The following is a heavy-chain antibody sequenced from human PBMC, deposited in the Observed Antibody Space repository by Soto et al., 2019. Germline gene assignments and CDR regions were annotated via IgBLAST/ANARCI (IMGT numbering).Heavy chain of an antibody. D-gene: IGHD1-1*01. CDR3: VRDHSGLKDFDY. CDR2: INAYNGKT. V-gene: IGHV1-18*01. J-gene: IGHJ4*02. CDR1: GYTFSNYG. Sequence: GASVKVSCKTSGYTFSNYGINWVRQAPGQGLEWMGWINAYNGKTNFAQRLQGRVTLTTDTSTSTAYMELMSLRSDDTAVYYCVRDHSGLKDFDYWGQGTLVTVSS.